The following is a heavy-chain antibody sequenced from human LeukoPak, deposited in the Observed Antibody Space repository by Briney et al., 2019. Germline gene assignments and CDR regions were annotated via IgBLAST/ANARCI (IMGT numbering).Heavy chain of an antibody. V-gene: IGHV3-9*01. CDR1: GFTFDDYA. D-gene: IGHD3-22*01. J-gene: IGHJ4*02. CDR2: ISWNSGSI. Sequence: PGRSLRLSCAASGFTFDDYAMHWVRQAPGKGLEWVSGISWNSGSIGYADSVKGRFTTSRDNAKNSLYLQMNSLRAEDTALYYCAKDTEYYYDSSGYYFDYWGQGTLVTVSS. CDR3: AKDTEYYYDSSGYYFDY.